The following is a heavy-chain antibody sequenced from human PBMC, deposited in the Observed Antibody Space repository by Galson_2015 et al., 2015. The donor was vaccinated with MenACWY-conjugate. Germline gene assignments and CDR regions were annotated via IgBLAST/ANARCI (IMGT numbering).Heavy chain of an antibody. Sequence: SLRLSCAASGFTFSSYAMHWVRQAPGKGLEWVAVISYDGSNKYYADSVKGRFTISRDNSKNTLYLQMNSLRAEDTAVYYCARSRWLQLLNGFDYWGQGTLVTVSS. V-gene: IGHV3-30*04. J-gene: IGHJ4*02. CDR2: ISYDGSNK. CDR1: GFTFSSYA. D-gene: IGHD5-24*01. CDR3: ARSRWLQLLNGFDY.